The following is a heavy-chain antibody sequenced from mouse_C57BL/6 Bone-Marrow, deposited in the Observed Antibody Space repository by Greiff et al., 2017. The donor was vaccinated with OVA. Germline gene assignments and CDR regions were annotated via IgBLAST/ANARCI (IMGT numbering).Heavy chain of an antibody. CDR2: IDPSDSET. CDR3: AKGFSRQLRLRDYFDY. J-gene: IGHJ2*01. V-gene: IGHV1-52*01. Sequence: QVQLQQPGAELVRPGSSVKLSCKASGYTFTSYWMHWVKQRPIQGLEWIGNIDPSDSETHYNQKFKDKATLTVDKSSSTAYMQLSSLTSEDSAVYYCAKGFSRQLRLRDYFDYWGQGTTLTVSS. CDR1: GYTFTSYW. D-gene: IGHD3-2*02.